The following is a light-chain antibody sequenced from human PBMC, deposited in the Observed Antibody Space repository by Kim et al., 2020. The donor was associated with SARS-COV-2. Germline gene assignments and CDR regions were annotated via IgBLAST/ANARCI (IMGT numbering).Light chain of an antibody. CDR2: DAS. Sequence: EIVLTQSPATLSLSPGERATLSCRASETITNYLGWYQHRPVQPPMLLIYDASKRATGIPSRFSGSVSGTDFPLIISSLQPEDSAVYFCRQRRSWSLTLGQATKVDIK. J-gene: IGKJ1*01. CDR1: ETITNY. CDR3: RQRRSWSLT. V-gene: IGKV3-11*01.